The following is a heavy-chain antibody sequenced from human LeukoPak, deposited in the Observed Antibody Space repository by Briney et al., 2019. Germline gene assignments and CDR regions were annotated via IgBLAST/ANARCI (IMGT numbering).Heavy chain of an antibody. Sequence: SETLSLTCTVSGGSISSSSYYWGWIRQPPGKGLEWIGSIYYSGSTYYNPSLKSRVTISVDTSKNQFSLKLSSVTAADTAVYYCARGMTPTDYWGQGTLVTVSS. J-gene: IGHJ4*02. V-gene: IGHV4-39*07. CDR3: ARGMTPTDY. CDR1: GGSISSSSYY. CDR2: IYYSGST.